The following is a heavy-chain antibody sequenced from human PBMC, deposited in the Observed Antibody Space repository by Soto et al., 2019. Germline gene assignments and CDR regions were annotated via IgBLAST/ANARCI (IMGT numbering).Heavy chain of an antibody. J-gene: IGHJ4*02. CDR2: ISYDGSNK. V-gene: IGHV3-30-3*01. CDR1: GFTFSSYA. D-gene: IGHD1-7*01. Sequence: QVQLVESGGGVVQPGRSLRLSCAASGFTFSSYAMHWVRQAPGKGLEWVAVISYDGSNKYYADSVKGRFTISRDNSKNPLYLQMNSLRSEDTAVYYCAREYGITGTTFDYWGQGTLVTVSS. CDR3: AREYGITGTTFDY.